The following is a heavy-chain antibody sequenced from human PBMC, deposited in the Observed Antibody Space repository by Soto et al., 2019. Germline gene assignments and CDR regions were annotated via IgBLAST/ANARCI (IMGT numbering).Heavy chain of an antibody. V-gene: IGHV4-59*12. CDR2: IYYSGST. Sequence: LSLTCTVSGGSISSYYWSWIRQPPGKGLEWIGYIYYSGSTNYNPSLKSRVTISVDTSENQFSLKLRSVTAADTAVYYFERSETQGTPYSYSGRGTLVLVSS. CDR1: GGSISSYY. D-gene: IGHD2-21*01. CDR3: ERSETQGTPYSY. J-gene: IGHJ4*02.